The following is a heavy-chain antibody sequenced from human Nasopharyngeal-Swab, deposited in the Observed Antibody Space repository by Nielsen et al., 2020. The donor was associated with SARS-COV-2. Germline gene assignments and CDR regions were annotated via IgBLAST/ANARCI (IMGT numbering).Heavy chain of an antibody. J-gene: IGHJ4*02. D-gene: IGHD5-12*01. V-gene: IGHV3-74*01. CDR1: GFTFSSSW. CDR3: ARDHYSGYDFYFDY. Sequence: GGSLRLSCVASGFTFSSSWMHWVRQAPGKGLVWVSRINSDGSSTSYADSVKGRFTISRDNAKNSLYLQMNSLRAEDTAVYYCARDHYSGYDFYFDYWGQGTLVTVSS. CDR2: INSDGSST.